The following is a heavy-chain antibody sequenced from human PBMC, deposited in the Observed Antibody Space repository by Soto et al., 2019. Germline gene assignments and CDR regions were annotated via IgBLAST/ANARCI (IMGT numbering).Heavy chain of an antibody. J-gene: IGHJ6*02. CDR2: INYNGAA. Sequence: SETLSLTCSVSGVSINGGDYHWSWIRPAPGNGLEWIGSINYNGAASYNPSLETRLTISVYAAKNQFSLKVRSITAADTAVYSCATAVQSKILLFGKPTRRDYYDGMDVWGQGTQITVS. V-gene: IGHV4-30-4*01. D-gene: IGHD3-3*01. CDR3: ATAVQSKILLFGKPTRRDYYDGMDV. CDR1: GVSINGGDYH.